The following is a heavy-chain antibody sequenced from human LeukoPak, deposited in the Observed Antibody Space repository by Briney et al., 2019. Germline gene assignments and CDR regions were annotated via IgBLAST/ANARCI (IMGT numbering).Heavy chain of an antibody. CDR1: GFTVSNPW. V-gene: IGHV3-74*01. D-gene: IGHD7-27*01. J-gene: IGHJ4*02. CDR3: ARGGLPGGFDY. Sequence: PGGSLRLSCAASGFTVSNPWMFWVRQAPGKGLMYVSEINNDGNRIRYVDSVKGRFTISRDGAKNMLFLQMNSLRDDDTAMYYCARGGLPGGFDYWGQGILVTVSS. CDR2: INNDGNRI.